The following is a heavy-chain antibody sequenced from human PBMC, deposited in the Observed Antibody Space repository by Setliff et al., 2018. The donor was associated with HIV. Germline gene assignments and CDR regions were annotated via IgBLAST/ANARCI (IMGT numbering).Heavy chain of an antibody. CDR2: FIPVLDTT. CDR3: AGPRGDEAFDI. J-gene: IGHJ3*02. CDR1: GGTSSTYA. V-gene: IGHV1-69*11. Sequence: SVKVSCKASGGTSSTYAINWVRQAPGQGLEWMGQFIPVLDTTDYAQKFQGRVTITADESTRTMYMELSSLRSEDTAVYYCAGPRGDEAFDIWGQGTMVTVSS. D-gene: IGHD3-10*01.